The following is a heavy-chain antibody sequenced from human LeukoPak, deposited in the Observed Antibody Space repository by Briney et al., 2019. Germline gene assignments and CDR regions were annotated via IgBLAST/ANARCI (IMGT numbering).Heavy chain of an antibody. J-gene: IGHJ3*02. V-gene: IGHV3-21*01. CDR2: ISSSSSYI. CDR3: ARADRKGDAFDI. CDR1: GFTFSSYS. Sequence: GGSLRLSRAASGFTFSSYSMNWVRQAPGKGLEWVSSISSSSSYIYYADSVKGRFTISRDNAQNSLYLQMNSLRAEDTAVYYCARADRKGDAFDIWGQGTMVTVSS.